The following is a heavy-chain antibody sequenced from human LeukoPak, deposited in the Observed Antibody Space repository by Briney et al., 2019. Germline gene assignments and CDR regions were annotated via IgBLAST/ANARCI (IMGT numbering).Heavy chain of an antibody. V-gene: IGHV5-51*01. J-gene: IGHJ1*01. CDR3: ARRRYYGSGDFDL. D-gene: IGHD3-10*01. Sequence: GESLKISCKASGYIFSTYRLAWVRHMPGKGLEWMGVTYPGDSDTTYSPSLQGQVTISVDTSLTTVYLQWSSLRPSDTAIYYCARRRYYGSGDFDLWGQGTLVTVSS. CDR1: GYIFSTYR. CDR2: TYPGDSDT.